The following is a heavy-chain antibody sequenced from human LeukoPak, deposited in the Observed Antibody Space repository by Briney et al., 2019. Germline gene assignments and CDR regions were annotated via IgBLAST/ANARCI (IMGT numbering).Heavy chain of an antibody. CDR3: ARGGVTSMIVVVPPYHYGLDV. CDR2: ITSSAATM. V-gene: IGHV3-11*01. CDR1: GFTFRDYY. Sequence: GGTLRLSCAASGFTFRDYYMSWIRQAPGKGLEGVSFITSSAATMYYADSVKGRFTISRDNGKNSLYLQMNSLRAEDTAVYYCARGGVTSMIVVVPPYHYGLDVWGQGTTVTVSS. D-gene: IGHD3-22*01. J-gene: IGHJ6*02.